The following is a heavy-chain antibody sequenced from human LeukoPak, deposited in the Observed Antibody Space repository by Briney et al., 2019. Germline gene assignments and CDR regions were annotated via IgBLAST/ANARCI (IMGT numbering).Heavy chain of an antibody. Sequence: PGGSLRLSCAASGFSFDFSGYAMSCARQAPGGGREWVSYINGIGTNIYYADSVKGRFTISRDNSDNTLYLQMNSLRADDTAVYYCAKGSIYGDYGDFDHWGQGTLVTVSS. CDR2: INGIGTNI. CDR1: GFSFDFSGYA. CDR3: AKGSIYGDYGDFDH. V-gene: IGHV3-23*05. J-gene: IGHJ4*02. D-gene: IGHD4-17*01.